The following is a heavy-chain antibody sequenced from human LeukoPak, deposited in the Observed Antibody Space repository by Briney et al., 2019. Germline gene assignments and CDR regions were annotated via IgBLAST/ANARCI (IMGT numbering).Heavy chain of an antibody. D-gene: IGHD3-16*01. CDR1: GFTFSSYS. J-gene: IGHJ5*02. CDR2: ISSSSSYI. V-gene: IGHV3-21*01. CDR3: ARGGGKFKFFGPT. Sequence: GGSLRLSCAASGFTFSSYSMNWVRQAPGKGLEWVSSISSSSSYIYYADSVKGRFTISRDNAKNSLYLQMNSLRAEDTAVYYCARGGGKFKFFGPTWGQGTLVPVSS.